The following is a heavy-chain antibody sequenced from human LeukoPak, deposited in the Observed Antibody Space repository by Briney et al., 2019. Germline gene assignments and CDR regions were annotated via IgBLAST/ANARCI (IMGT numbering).Heavy chain of an antibody. D-gene: IGHD6-19*01. CDR2: VNSNDRP. CDR3: ARGKDSSGWHGRAEREKYFDC. CDR1: GFIFSNYA. V-gene: IGHV3-69-1*01. J-gene: IGHJ4*02. Sequence: GGSLRLFCAPSGFIFSNYAMTWVRQAPGEGLEWVSTVNSNDRPYYADCVKGRFPISREGAKNSLYIQMNSLRAEDTDVYYCARGKDSSGWHGRAEREKYFDCWGQGTLVTVSS.